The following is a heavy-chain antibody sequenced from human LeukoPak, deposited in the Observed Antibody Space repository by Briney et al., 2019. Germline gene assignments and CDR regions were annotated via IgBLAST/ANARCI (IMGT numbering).Heavy chain of an antibody. J-gene: IGHJ4*02. CDR1: GFTFSSYS. CDR3: ARDVGVYCSSTSCYTVY. D-gene: IGHD2-2*02. V-gene: IGHV3-21*01. Sequence: GGSLRLSCAASGFTFSSYSMNWVRQAPGKGLEWVSSLSSSSSYIYYADSVKGRYTISRDNAKNSLYLQMNSLRAEDTAVYYCARDVGVYCSSTSCYTVYWGQGTLVTVSS. CDR2: LSSSSSYI.